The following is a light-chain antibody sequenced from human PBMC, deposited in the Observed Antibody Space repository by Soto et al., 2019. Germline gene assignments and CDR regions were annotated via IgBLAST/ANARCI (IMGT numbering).Light chain of an antibody. Sequence: DIVMTQSPDSLAVSLGERATINCKSSQSVLYSSNNKNYLAWYQQKPRQPPKLLIYWASTRESGVPDRFSGSGSGTDFTLTIGSLQAEDVAVYYCQQYYDPPHTFGQGTKVEV. J-gene: IGKJ2*01. CDR3: QQYYDPPHT. V-gene: IGKV4-1*01. CDR2: WAS. CDR1: QSVLYSSNNKNY.